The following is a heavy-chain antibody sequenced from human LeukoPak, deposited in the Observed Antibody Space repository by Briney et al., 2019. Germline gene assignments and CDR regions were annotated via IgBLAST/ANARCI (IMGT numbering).Heavy chain of an antibody. CDR3: ARVLSGSWDWFDP. V-gene: IGHV3-30*02. Sequence: GGSLRLSCAASGFTFSSYGMHWVRQAPSKGLEWVAFIRYDGSNKYYADSVKGRFTISRDNAKNTLYLQMNSLRAEDTAMYYCARVLSGSWDWFDPWGQGTLVTVSS. CDR1: GFTFSSYG. D-gene: IGHD3-22*01. J-gene: IGHJ5*02. CDR2: IRYDGSNK.